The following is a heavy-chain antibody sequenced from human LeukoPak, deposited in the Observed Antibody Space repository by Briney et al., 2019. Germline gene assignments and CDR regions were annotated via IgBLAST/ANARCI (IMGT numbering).Heavy chain of an antibody. V-gene: IGHV3-74*01. CDR3: ARETLINVDAFDI. D-gene: IGHD3-16*01. Sequence: GGSLRLSCAASGFTLSSYWMHWVRQAPGKGLVWVSRINSDGSSTGYADSVKGRFTISRDDAKNTLYLQMNSLRAEDTAVYYCARETLINVDAFDIWGQGTMVTVSS. CDR2: INSDGSST. J-gene: IGHJ3*02. CDR1: GFTLSSYW.